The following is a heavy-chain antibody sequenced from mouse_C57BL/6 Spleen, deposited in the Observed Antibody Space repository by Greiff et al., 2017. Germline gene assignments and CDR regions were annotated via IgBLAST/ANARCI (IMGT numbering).Heavy chain of an antibody. CDR2: ISSGSSTI. V-gene: IGHV5-17*01. D-gene: IGHD1-2*01. Sequence: EVHLVESGGGLVKPGGSLKLSCAASGFTFSDYGMHWVRQAPEKGLEWVAYISSGSSTIYYADTVKGRVTISRDNAKNTLFLEMTSLRSEDTAMYYCARSLLRYYFDYWGQGTTLTVSS. CDR1: GFTFSDYG. J-gene: IGHJ2*01. CDR3: ARSLLRYYFDY.